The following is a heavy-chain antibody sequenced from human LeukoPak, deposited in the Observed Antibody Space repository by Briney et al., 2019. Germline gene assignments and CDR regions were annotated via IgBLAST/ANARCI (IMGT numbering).Heavy chain of an antibody. CDR1: GFTFSSYG. V-gene: IGHV3-30*18. CDR2: ISYDGSNK. J-gene: IGHJ4*02. D-gene: IGHD6-13*01. Sequence: GRSLRLSCEASGFTFSSYGMHWVRQAPGKGLEWVAVISYDGSNKYYADSVKGRFTISRDNSKNTLYLQMNSLRAEDTAVYYCAKDPNGIAAAGNYWGQGTLVTVSS. CDR3: AKDPNGIAAAGNY.